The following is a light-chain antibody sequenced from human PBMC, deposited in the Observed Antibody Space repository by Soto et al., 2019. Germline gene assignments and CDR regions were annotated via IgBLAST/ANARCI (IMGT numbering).Light chain of an antibody. J-gene: IGKJ4*01. CDR1: QSILHSSGYNY. V-gene: IGKV1-39*01. Sequence: TQSPLSLPVTPGEPASVSSRPSQSILHSSGYNYLNWYQQKPGKAPKLLIYAASSLQRGVPSRFSGSGSGTDFTLTISSLQPEDFSTYYCQQSYSSPLPFGGGTKVDIK. CDR3: QQSYSSPLP. CDR2: AAS.